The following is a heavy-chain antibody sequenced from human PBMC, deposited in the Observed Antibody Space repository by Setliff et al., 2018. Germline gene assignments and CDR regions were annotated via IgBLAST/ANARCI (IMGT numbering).Heavy chain of an antibody. D-gene: IGHD2-8*02. J-gene: IGHJ4*02. V-gene: IGHV3-48*03. CDR3: VRDSPIRLGVLHS. CDR1: GFTFSGYY. CDR2: INTGDDII. Sequence: GGSLRLSCAASGFTFSGYYMNWVRQAPGKGLEWISYINTGDDIIYYAPSVKGRFTISRDNARNSLFLQMNSLRADDTAVYYCVRDSPIRLGVLHSWGQGTLVTVSS.